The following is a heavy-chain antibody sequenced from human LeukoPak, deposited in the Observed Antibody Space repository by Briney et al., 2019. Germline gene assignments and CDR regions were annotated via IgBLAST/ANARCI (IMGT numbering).Heavy chain of an antibody. D-gene: IGHD6-13*01. CDR2: INWNGGST. CDR1: GFTFDDYG. V-gene: IGHV3-20*04. Sequence: GGSLRLSCAASGFTFDDYGMSWVRQAPGKGLEWVSGINWNGGSTGYVDSVKGRFTISRDNAKNSLYLQMNSLRADDAAVYYSARVAEAAAFDYWGQGTLVTVSS. CDR3: ARVAEAAAFDY. J-gene: IGHJ4*02.